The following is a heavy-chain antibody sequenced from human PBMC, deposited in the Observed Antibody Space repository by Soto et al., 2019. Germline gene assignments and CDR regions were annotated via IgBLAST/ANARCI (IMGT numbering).Heavy chain of an antibody. Sequence: SQTLSLTCAISGDSVSSNTAAWNWIRSSPSRGLEWLGRTYYRSNWRHDYAVSVKSRITVNPDTSKNHFSLQLNSVTPDDTAVYYCARGVAGTGFDLWGQGTMVTVYS. D-gene: IGHD6-19*01. CDR1: GDSVSSNTAA. V-gene: IGHV6-1*01. CDR2: TYYRSNWRH. J-gene: IGHJ4*02. CDR3: ARGVAGTGFDL.